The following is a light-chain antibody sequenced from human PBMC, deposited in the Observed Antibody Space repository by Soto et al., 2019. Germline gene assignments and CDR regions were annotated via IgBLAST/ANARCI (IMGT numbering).Light chain of an antibody. CDR2: DAS. CDR1: KSISSW. V-gene: IGKV1-5*01. CDR3: QQYNSYPPYT. J-gene: IGKJ2*01. Sequence: DIQMTQSPSTLSASVGDRVTITCRASKSISSWLAWYQQKPGKAPKLLIYDASSLESGVPSRFSGSGSGTEFTLTISSLQPDDFATYYCQQYNSYPPYTFGQGTKLEIK.